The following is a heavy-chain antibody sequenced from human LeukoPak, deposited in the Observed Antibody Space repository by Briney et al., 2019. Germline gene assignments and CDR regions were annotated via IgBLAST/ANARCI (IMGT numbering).Heavy chain of an antibody. CDR3: ARSQRAMVRGVYFDY. J-gene: IGHJ4*02. Sequence: GESLSLSCALSGLTFDVYAMQWVRHPPGRGREWVSFTSWEGGSIYCAASVKCRATISTDNSKNSLKLQTNSLRAEDTAVYYCARSQRAMVRGVYFDYSGEGTPGTASS. CDR1: GLTFDVYA. D-gene: IGHD3-10*01. CDR2: TSWEGGSI. V-gene: IGHV3-43D*03.